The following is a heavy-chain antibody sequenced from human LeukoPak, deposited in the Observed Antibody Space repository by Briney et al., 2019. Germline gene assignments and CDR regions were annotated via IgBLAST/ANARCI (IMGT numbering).Heavy chain of an antibody. CDR1: GGSFSGYY. J-gene: IGHJ4*02. D-gene: IGHD5-12*01. Sequence: SETLSLTCAVYGGSFSGYYWSWIRQPPGKGLEWIGEINHSGGTNYNPSLKSRVTISVDTSKNQFSLKLSSVTAADTAVYYCASAKWLRSLDYWGQGTLVTVSS. V-gene: IGHV4-34*01. CDR3: ASAKWLRSLDY. CDR2: INHSGGT.